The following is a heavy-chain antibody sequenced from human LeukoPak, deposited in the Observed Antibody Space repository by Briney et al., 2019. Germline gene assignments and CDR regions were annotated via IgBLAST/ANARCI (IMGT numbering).Heavy chain of an antibody. J-gene: IGHJ1*01. CDR2: INGAGSST. Sequence: GGSLRLSCAASGFTFSSHWMHWVRQAPGKGLVWVSRINGAGSSTSYADSVKGRFTVSRDNAKNTLNLQMNSLRAEDTAVYYCARDLFFADAGYSSGWRAEYFHHWGQGTLVTVSS. D-gene: IGHD6-19*01. V-gene: IGHV3-74*01. CDR3: ARDLFFADAGYSSGWRAEYFHH. CDR1: GFTFSSHW.